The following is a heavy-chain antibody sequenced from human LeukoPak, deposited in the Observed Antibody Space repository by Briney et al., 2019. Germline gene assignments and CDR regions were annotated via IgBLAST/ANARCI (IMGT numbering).Heavy chain of an antibody. Sequence: GGSLRLSCAASGFIFSSYSMNWVRQAPGKGLEWVSSINPAGTSTFHADSVKGRFTISRDNTENSLYMQMDSLRDEDTAVYYCVRDFLGESGAGGPWGQGTLVTVSP. V-gene: IGHV3-21*01. D-gene: IGHD3-10*01. CDR1: GFIFSSYS. CDR2: INPAGTST. J-gene: IGHJ5*02. CDR3: VRDFLGESGAGGP.